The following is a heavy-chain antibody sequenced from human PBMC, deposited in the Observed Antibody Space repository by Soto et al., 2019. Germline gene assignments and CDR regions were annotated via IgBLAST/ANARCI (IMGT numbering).Heavy chain of an antibody. CDR2: MNPNSGNT. D-gene: IGHD3-9*01. CDR1: GYTFTSYD. Sequence: QVQLVQSGAEVKKPGASVKVSCKASGYTFTSYDINWVRQATGQGLEWMGWMNPNSGNTGYAQKFQGGVTMTRNTSVSTAYMELSSLRSEDTAVYYCARGLGYDILTGYYPWSAPFDYWGQGTLVTVSS. V-gene: IGHV1-8*01. J-gene: IGHJ4*02. CDR3: ARGLGYDILTGYYPWSAPFDY.